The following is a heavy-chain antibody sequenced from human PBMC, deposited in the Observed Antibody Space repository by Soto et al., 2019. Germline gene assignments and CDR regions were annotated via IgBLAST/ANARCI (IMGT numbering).Heavy chain of an antibody. CDR1: GDSISSATHY. CDR2: VSSSGNS. V-gene: IGHV4-31*03. Sequence: PSETLSLTCTVSGDSISSATHYWNWIRQHPGKGLEWIGYVSSSGNSYYSPSLKSRVFMSVDTSKNLFSLKLSSVTAADTAIYYRVGRLTSIYNCFDSWGHVTQVTVS. D-gene: IGHD2-8*01. CDR3: VGRLTSIYNCFDS. J-gene: IGHJ5*01.